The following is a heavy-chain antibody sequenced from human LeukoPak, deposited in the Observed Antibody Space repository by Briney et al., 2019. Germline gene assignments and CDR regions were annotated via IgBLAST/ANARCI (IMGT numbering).Heavy chain of an antibody. CDR3: ARTGLGRSGASCYSGAYYYYYGTDV. CDR2: IYYSGST. D-gene: IGHD2-15*01. CDR1: GGSISSYY. Sequence: PSETLSLTYTVSGGSISSYYWSWIRQPPGKGLEWIGYIYYSGSTNYNPSLKSRVTISVDTSKNQFSLKLSSVTAADTAVYYCARTGLGRSGASCYSGAYYYYYGTDVWGQGTTVTVSS. J-gene: IGHJ6*02. V-gene: IGHV4-59*01.